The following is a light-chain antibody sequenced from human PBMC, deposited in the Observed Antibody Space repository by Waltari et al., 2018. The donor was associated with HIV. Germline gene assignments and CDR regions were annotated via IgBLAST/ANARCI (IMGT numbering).Light chain of an antibody. J-gene: IGKJ5*01. CDR3: QQYSSSPPIT. V-gene: IGKV3-20*01. CDR2: GAS. Sequence: EIVLTQSPGTLSLSPGERATLSCRASQSVSSGYLARYQQKPGQGPRLLIYGASNRATGIPDRFSGSGSGTDFTLTISRLEPEDFAVYYCQQYSSSPPITFGQGTRLEIK. CDR1: QSVSSGY.